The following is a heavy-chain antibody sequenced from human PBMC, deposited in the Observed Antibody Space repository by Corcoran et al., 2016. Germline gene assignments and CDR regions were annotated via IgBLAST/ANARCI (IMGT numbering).Heavy chain of an antibody. D-gene: IGHD1-26*01. V-gene: IGHV1-69*01. J-gene: IGHJ3*02. Sequence: QVQLVQSGAEVKKPGSSVKVSCKASGGTFSSYAISWVRQAPGQGLEWMGGIIPIFGTANYAQKFQGRVTITADESTSTAYMELSSLRSEDTAVYYCAGQYSGGYFAAVGDAFDIWGQGTMVTVSS. CDR1: GGTFSSYA. CDR3: AGQYSGGYFAAVGDAFDI. CDR2: IIPIFGTA.